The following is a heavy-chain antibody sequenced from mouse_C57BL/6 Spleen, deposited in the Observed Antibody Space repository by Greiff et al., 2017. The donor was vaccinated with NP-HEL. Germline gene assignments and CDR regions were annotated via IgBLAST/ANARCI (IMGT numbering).Heavy chain of an antibody. CDR2: INPYNGDT. J-gene: IGHJ1*03. V-gene: IGHV1-20*01. Sequence: EVQLQQSGPELVKPGDSVKISCKASGYSFTGYFMNWVMQSHGKSLEWIGRINPYNGDTFYNQKFKGKATLTVDKSSSTAHMELRSLTSEDSAVYYCARDYYDYGYFDVWGTRTTVTVSS. CDR1: GYSFTGYF. D-gene: IGHD2-4*01. CDR3: ARDYYDYGYFDV.